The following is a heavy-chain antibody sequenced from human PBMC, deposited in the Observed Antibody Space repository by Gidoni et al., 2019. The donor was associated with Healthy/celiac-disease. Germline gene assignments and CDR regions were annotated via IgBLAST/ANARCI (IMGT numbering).Heavy chain of an antibody. CDR3: AKDPSAPYYYDSSGYYDY. V-gene: IGHV3-23*01. Sequence: EVQLLESGGGLVQPGGSLRLSCAASGFTFSSYAMGWVRQAPGKGLEWVAAISGSGGSTYYADSVKGRFTISRDNSKNTLYLQMNSLRAEDTAVYYCAKDPSAPYYYDSSGYYDYWGQGTLVTVSS. J-gene: IGHJ4*02. D-gene: IGHD3-22*01. CDR2: ISGSGGST. CDR1: GFTFSSYA.